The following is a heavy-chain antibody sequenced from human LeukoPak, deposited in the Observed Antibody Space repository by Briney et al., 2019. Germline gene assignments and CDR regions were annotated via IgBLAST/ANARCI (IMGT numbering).Heavy chain of an antibody. D-gene: IGHD1-7*01. CDR3: ARGDFNWNYGDY. Sequence: GGSLRLSCAASGFTFSSYSMNWVHQAPGKGLEWVSSISSSSSYIYYADSVKGRFTISRDNAKNSLYLQMNSLRAEDTAVYYCARGDFNWNYGDYWGQGTLVTVSS. J-gene: IGHJ4*02. CDR2: ISSSSSYI. V-gene: IGHV3-21*01. CDR1: GFTFSSYS.